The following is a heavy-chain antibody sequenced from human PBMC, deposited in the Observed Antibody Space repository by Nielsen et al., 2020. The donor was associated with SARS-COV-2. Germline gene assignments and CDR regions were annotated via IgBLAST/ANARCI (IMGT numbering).Heavy chain of an antibody. J-gene: IGHJ6*02. D-gene: IGHD3-3*01. CDR3: ARVHDYDFWSIYYYGMDV. V-gene: IGHV3-11*06. Sequence: GGSLRLSCAASGFTFSDYYMSWIRQAPGKGLEWVSYISSSRSYTNYADSVKGRFTISRDNAKNSLYLQMNSLRAEDTAVYYCARVHDYDFWSIYYYGMDVWGQGTTVTVSS. CDR2: ISSSRSYT. CDR1: GFTFSDYY.